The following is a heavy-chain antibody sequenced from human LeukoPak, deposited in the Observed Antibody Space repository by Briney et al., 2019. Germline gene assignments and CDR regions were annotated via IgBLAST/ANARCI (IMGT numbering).Heavy chain of an antibody. Sequence: APVKVSCKASGYTFTGYYMHWVRQAPGQGLEWMGWINPNSGGTNYAQKFQGRVTMTRDTSISTAYMELSRLRSDDTAVYYCARDGEGYCSGGSCHNWFDPWGQGTLVTVSS. V-gene: IGHV1-2*02. CDR1: GYTFTGYY. CDR3: ARDGEGYCSGGSCHNWFDP. D-gene: IGHD2-15*01. CDR2: INPNSGGT. J-gene: IGHJ5*02.